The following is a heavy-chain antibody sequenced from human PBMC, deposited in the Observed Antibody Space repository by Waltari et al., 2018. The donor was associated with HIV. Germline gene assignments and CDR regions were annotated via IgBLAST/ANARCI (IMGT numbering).Heavy chain of an antibody. D-gene: IGHD3-16*01. CDR2: INSGNGNS. V-gene: IGHV1-3*01. CDR1: GYNLTTST. CDR3: ARSGIVRGRNYELLVF. Sequence: QVLLVHSGPEVKTPGAPATISCQASGYNLTTSTVHWRRQAPGRGLEWLGWINSGNGNSRYSPGFQDRLTMTRDISATTSYLVLGGLTSDDTALYFCARSGIVRGRNYELLVFWGQET. J-gene: IGHJ4*01.